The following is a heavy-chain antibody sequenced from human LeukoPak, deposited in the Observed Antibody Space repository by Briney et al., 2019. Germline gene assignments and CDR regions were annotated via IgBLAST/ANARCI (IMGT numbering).Heavy chain of an antibody. CDR3: ARQLERRPLLY. CDR2: IYYSGST. J-gene: IGHJ4*02. Sequence: PETLSLTCTVSGVAISSYYWSWIRQPPGKGLEWIGYIYYSGSTNYNPSLKSRVTISVDTSKNQFSLKLSSVTAADTAVYYCARQLERRPLLYWGQGTLVTVSS. CDR1: GVAISSYY. V-gene: IGHV4-59*01. D-gene: IGHD1-1*01.